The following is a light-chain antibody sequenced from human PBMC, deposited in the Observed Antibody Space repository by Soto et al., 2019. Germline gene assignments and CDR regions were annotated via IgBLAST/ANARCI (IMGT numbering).Light chain of an antibody. CDR3: QQYGNSLPWT. V-gene: IGKV3-20*01. CDR2: ATS. Sequence: ESVVTQSPGTLSVSPGERATLSCRASQSVGSRYLAWYQQKPGQAPRLLIFATSSRATDIPDRFSGSGSGTDFTLTINSLEPEDFAVYYCQQYGNSLPWTFGQGTKVEIK. J-gene: IGKJ1*01. CDR1: QSVGSRY.